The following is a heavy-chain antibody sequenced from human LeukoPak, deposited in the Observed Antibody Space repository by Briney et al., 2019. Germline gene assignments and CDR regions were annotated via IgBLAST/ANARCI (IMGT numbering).Heavy chain of an antibody. D-gene: IGHD3-22*01. J-gene: IGHJ4*02. CDR2: IHTSRST. CDR3: ARDRYYYDSSGYYQLDY. Sequence: PSETLSLTCTVSGGSISSYYWSWIRQPAGKGLEWIGRIHTSRSTNYNPSLKSRVTMSVDTSKNQFSLKLSSVTAADTAVYYCARDRYYYDSSGYYQLDYWGQGTLVTVSS. V-gene: IGHV4-4*07. CDR1: GGSISSYY.